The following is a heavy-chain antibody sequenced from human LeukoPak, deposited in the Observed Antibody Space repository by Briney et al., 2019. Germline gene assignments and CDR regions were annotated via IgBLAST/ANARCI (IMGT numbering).Heavy chain of an antibody. CDR2: IYYSGST. Sequence: SQTLSLTCTVSGGSISSGGYYWSWIRQHPGKGLEWIGYIYYSGSTNYNPSLKSRVTISVDTSKNQFSLRLNSVTAADTAVYYCARVTYDILTGSLPGAFDIWGQGTKVTVSS. CDR1: GGSISSGGYY. V-gene: IGHV4-31*03. CDR3: ARVTYDILTGSLPGAFDI. J-gene: IGHJ3*02. D-gene: IGHD3-9*01.